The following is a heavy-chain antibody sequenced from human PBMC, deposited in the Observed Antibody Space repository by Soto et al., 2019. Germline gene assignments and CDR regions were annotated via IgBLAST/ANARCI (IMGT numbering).Heavy chain of an antibody. D-gene: IGHD3-10*01. CDR3: ARDLMVRSYMDV. Sequence: QVQLVESGGGVVQPGRSLRLSCAASGFTFSSYGMHWVRHAPGKGLEWVAVIWYDGSNKYYADSVKGRFTISRDNAATSLYLEMNRQRAEDTAVYSCARDLMVRSYMDVWGEGTTGTVSS. CDR2: IWYDGSNK. V-gene: IGHV3-33*01. CDR1: GFTFSSYG. J-gene: IGHJ6*03.